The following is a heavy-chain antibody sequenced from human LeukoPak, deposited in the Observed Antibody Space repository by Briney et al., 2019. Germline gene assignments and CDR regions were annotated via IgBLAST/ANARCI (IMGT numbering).Heavy chain of an antibody. CDR2: IIPIFGTA. J-gene: IGHJ2*01. CDR3: ARDAGNSGVLWYFDL. V-gene: IGHV1-69*13. Sequence: SVKVSCKASGYTFTSYYMHWVRQAPGQGLEWMGGIIPIFGTANYAQKFQGRVTITADESTSTAYMELSSLRSEDTAVYYCARDAGNSGVLWYFDLWGRGTLVTVSS. CDR1: GYTFTSYY. D-gene: IGHD4-23*01.